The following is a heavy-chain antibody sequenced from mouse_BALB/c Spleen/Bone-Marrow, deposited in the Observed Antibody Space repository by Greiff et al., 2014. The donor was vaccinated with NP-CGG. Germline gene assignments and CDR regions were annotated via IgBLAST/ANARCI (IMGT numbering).Heavy chain of an antibody. Sequence: EVMLVESGAELVKPGASVKLSCTASGFNIKDTYMHWVKQRPEQGLEWIGRIDPANGNTKYDPKFQGKATITADTSSNTAYLQLSFLTSEDTAVYYCARWEYYAMDYWGQGTSVTVSS. CDR1: GFNIKDTY. J-gene: IGHJ4*01. CDR3: ARWEYYAMDY. V-gene: IGHV14-3*02. D-gene: IGHD4-1*01. CDR2: IDPANGNT.